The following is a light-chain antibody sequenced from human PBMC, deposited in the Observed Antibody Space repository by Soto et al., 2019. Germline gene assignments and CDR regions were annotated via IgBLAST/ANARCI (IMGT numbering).Light chain of an antibody. V-gene: IGKV1-9*01. J-gene: IGKJ4*01. CDR3: QYLNSFPLT. CDR1: QGIRNY. Sequence: IPLTQSPSSLSASVGDRVTITCRASQGIRNYLAWYQQKPGKAPNLLIYLASTLQGGVPSRFSGSGSGTDFSLTISSLQPEDVATYYCQYLNSFPLTFGGGPKV. CDR2: LAS.